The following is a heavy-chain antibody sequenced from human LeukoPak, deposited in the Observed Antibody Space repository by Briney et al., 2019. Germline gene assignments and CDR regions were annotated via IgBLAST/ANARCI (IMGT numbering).Heavy chain of an antibody. D-gene: IGHD2-15*01. CDR3: ARALPLSRSCSGGSCYPHPPDY. CDR1: GFTFSSYD. Sequence: GGSLRLSCAASGFTFSSYDMHWVRQATGKGLEWVSAIGTAGDTYYPGSVKGRFTISRENAKNSLYLQMNSLRAGDTAVYYCARALPLSRSCSGGSCYPHPPDYWGQGTLVTVSS. V-gene: IGHV3-13*01. CDR2: IGTAGDT. J-gene: IGHJ4*02.